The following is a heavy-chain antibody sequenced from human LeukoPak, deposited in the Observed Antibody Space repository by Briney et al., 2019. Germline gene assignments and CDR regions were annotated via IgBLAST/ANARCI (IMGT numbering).Heavy chain of an antibody. CDR1: GFIFSDYY. D-gene: IGHD5-12*01. V-gene: IGHV3-11*01. Sequence: TTGGSLRLSCAASGFIFSDYYMSWIRQAPGRGLEWVSYISSSGSTMYYTDSVKGRFTISRDNAKDSLYLQMNSLRAEDTAVYYCARDPGSGYEEHFDYWGQGTLVTVSS. CDR3: ARDPGSGYEEHFDY. J-gene: IGHJ4*02. CDR2: ISSSGSTM.